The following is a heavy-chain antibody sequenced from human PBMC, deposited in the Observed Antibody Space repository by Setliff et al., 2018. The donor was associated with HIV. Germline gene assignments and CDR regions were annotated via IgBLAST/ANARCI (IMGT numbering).Heavy chain of an antibody. V-gene: IGHV4-34*01. CDR1: GWSFSGYF. D-gene: IGHD4-17*01. J-gene: IGHJ5*02. Sequence: SETLSLTCAVYGWSFSGYFWSWIRQSPGKGLEWIGEFRHSGNTNINPSLKSRVTISGDTTKNQISLKLTSVTAADTAVYYCARGGRSTVTQWAWFDPWGQGTLVTVSS. CDR2: FRHSGNT. CDR3: ARGGRSTVTQWAWFDP.